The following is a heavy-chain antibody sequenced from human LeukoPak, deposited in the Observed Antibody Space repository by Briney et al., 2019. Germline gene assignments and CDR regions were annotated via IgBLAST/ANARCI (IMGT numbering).Heavy chain of an antibody. V-gene: IGHV3-30*04. J-gene: IGHJ4*02. Sequence: GGSLRLSCATSGFTFDNYAIHWVGQAPGKGLEWVAVISYDGSNEYYAARVKGRFTISRDDSKNTLYLQMNSLKTEDTAVYYCTTEIDWGQGTLVTVSS. CDR2: ISYDGSNE. CDR3: TTEID. CDR1: GFTFDNYA.